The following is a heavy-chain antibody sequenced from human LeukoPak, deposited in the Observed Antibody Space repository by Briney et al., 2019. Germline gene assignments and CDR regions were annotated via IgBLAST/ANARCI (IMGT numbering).Heavy chain of an antibody. CDR2: INHTGNT. J-gene: IGHJ4*02. D-gene: IGHD6-13*01. Sequence: SETPSLTCAVNGGSFSGYYWNWIRQPPGKRLEWIGEINHTGNTNYNPSLKRRVTISVDTSQKQFSLRLNSLTAADTAVYYCARGRYLTTLGGAAAGFLDNWGQGTLVTVSS. V-gene: IGHV4-34*01. CDR1: GGSFSGYY. CDR3: ARGRYLTTLGGAAAGFLDN.